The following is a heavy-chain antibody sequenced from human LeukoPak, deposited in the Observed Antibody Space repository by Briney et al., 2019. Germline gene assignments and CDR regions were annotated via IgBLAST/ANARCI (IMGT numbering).Heavy chain of an antibody. CDR3: AKDVYNWNFYFDY. Sequence: QAGGSLRLSCAASGFTFSSYAMSWVRQAPGKGLEWVSAISASGYPTYYADSVKGRFTISRDNSKKTLYLQMNSLGAEDTAIFYGAKDVYNWNFYFDYWGQGTLVTVSS. CDR2: ISASGYPT. V-gene: IGHV3-23*01. D-gene: IGHD1-7*01. CDR1: GFTFSSYA. J-gene: IGHJ4*02.